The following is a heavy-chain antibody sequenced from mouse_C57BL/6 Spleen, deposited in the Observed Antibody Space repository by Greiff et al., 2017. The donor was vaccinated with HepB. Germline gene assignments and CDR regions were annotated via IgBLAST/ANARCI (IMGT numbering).Heavy chain of an antibody. D-gene: IGHD1-1*01. CDR1: GFSLSTFGMG. Sequence: QVTLKESGPGILQPSQTLSLTCSFSGFSLSTFGMGVGWIRQPSGKGLEWLAHIWWDDDKYYNPALKSRLTISKDTSKNQVFLKIANVDTADTATYYCARIEERYYYGSGYFDYWGQGTTLTVSS. CDR2: IWWDDDK. J-gene: IGHJ2*01. CDR3: ARIEERYYYGSGYFDY. V-gene: IGHV8-8*01.